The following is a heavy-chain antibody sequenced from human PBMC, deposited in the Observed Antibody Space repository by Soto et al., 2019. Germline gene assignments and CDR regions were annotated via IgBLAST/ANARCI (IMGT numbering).Heavy chain of an antibody. Sequence: SESLSLTCTVSGGSIRSGSYYWGWIRQPPGKGLEWIGSIYYSGSTYYNPSLKSRVTISVDTSKNQFSLKLSSVTAADTAVYYCASPKIAFYNWFDPWGQGTLVTVS. D-gene: IGHD3-3*02. CDR2: IYYSGST. CDR3: ASPKIAFYNWFDP. CDR1: GGSIRSGSYY. J-gene: IGHJ5*02. V-gene: IGHV4-39*01.